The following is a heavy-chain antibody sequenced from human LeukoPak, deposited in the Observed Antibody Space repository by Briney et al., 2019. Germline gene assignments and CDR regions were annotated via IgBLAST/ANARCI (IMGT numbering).Heavy chain of an antibody. CDR2: ISWNSGSI. Sequence: GGSLRLSCAASGFTFDDYAMHWVRQAPGKGLEWVSGISWNSGSIDYADSVKGRFTISRDNAKNSLYLQMNSLRAEDMALYYCAKGSPSRGYFAYWGQGALVTVSS. CDR1: GFTFDDYA. V-gene: IGHV3-9*03. CDR3: AKGSPSRGYFAY. J-gene: IGHJ4*02.